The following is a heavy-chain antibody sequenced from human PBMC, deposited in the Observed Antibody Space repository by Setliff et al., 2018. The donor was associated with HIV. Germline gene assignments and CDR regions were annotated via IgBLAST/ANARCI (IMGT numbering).Heavy chain of an antibody. CDR2: IHTSGNT. Sequence: PSETLSLTCTVSGGSISSGDYYWTWIRQPAGKGLQWIGRIHTSGNTNYNPSLKSRVTISVDTSKSQFSLELSSLTAADTAVYYCARDNGVAGFDYWGQGTLVTVSS. CDR1: GGSISSGDYY. CDR3: ARDNGVAGFDY. V-gene: IGHV4-61*02. D-gene: IGHD6-19*01. J-gene: IGHJ4*02.